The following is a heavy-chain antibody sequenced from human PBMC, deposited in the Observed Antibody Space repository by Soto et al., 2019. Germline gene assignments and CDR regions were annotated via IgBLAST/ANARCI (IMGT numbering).Heavy chain of an antibody. CDR2: ISRSSTGI. Sequence: EVQLVESGAGLVQHGGSMRLSGAASGFTFRLYSMSWVRQAPGKGLEWVSYISRSSTGIHYADSVKGRFTISRDDATNSMHLQMNSRRDGYTAVYYFARAVTWGLDVWGQGTTVSISS. V-gene: IGHV3-48*02. J-gene: IGHJ6*02. D-gene: IGHD3-10*01. CDR3: ARAVTWGLDV. CDR1: GFTFRLYS.